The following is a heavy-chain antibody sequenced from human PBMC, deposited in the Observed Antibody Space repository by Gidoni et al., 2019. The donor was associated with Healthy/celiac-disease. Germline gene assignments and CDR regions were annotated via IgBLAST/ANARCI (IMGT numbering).Heavy chain of an antibody. J-gene: IGHJ4*02. CDR2: ISSSSSYT. CDR3: ARDPSGSYSDY. V-gene: IGHV3-11*06. D-gene: IGHD1-26*01. Sequence: QVQLVESGGGLVKPGGSLRLPCAASGFTFSASYMSWFRQDPGKGLEWVSYISSSSSYTNYADSVKGRFTISRDNAKNSLYLQINSLRAEDTAVYYCARDPSGSYSDYWGQGTLVTVSS. CDR1: GFTFSASY.